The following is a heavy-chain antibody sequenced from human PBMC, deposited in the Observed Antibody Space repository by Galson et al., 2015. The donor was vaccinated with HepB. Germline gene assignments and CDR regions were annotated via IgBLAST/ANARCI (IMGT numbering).Heavy chain of an antibody. CDR1: GFTFSSYA. CDR2: ISGSGGST. V-gene: IGHV3-23*01. J-gene: IGHJ3*02. D-gene: IGHD6-13*01. Sequence: SLRLSCAASGFTFSSYAMSWVRQAPGKGLEWVSAISGSGGSTYYADSVKGRFTISRDNSKNTLYLQMNSLRAEDTAVYYCAKDRVRSAGTLQDAFDIWGQGTMVTVSS. CDR3: AKDRVRSAGTLQDAFDI.